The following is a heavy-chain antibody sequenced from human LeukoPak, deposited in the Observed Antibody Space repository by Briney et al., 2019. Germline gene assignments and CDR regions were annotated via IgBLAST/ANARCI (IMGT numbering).Heavy chain of an antibody. J-gene: IGHJ4*02. V-gene: IGHV3-23*01. CDR2: ISGSGGST. CDR3: AKDQFGGLYFDY. Sequence: GRSLRLSCAASGFTFSSYAMSWVRQAPGKGLEWVSAISGSGGSTYYADSVKGRFTISRDNSKNTLYLRMNSLRAEDTAVYYCAKDQFGGLYFDYWGQGTLVTVSS. D-gene: IGHD3-10*01. CDR1: GFTFSSYA.